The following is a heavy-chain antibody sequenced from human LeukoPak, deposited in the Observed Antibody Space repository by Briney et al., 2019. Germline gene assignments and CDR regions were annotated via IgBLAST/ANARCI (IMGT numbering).Heavy chain of an antibody. D-gene: IGHD2-15*01. CDR1: GFTFSSYW. Sequence: GGSLRLSCAASGFTFSSYWMSWVRHAPGKGLEWVANIKQDGSEKYYVDSVKGRFTISRDNAKNSLYLQMNSLRAEDTAVYYCATHCSGGSCYSELDFDYWGQGTLVTVSS. CDR2: IKQDGSEK. J-gene: IGHJ4*02. CDR3: ATHCSGGSCYSELDFDY. V-gene: IGHV3-7*01.